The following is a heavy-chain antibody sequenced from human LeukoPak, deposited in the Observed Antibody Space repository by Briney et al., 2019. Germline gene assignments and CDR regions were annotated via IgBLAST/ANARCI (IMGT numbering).Heavy chain of an antibody. CDR1: GFPFSGFA. J-gene: IGHJ4*02. CDR3: AKGHYDDWYYLDY. V-gene: IGHV3-23*01. CDR2: IRRRGGDT. D-gene: IGHD3-3*01. Sequence: GGSLRLSCAASGFPFSGFAMSWLPQAPGKGLGWVSSIRRRGGDTNYADSVEGRVTISRDNSKRTLLLQLNSVRGDHTAICECAKGHYDDWYYLDYWGQGTLLTVPS.